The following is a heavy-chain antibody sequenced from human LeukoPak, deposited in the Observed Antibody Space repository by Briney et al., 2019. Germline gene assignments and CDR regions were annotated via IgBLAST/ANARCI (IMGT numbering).Heavy chain of an antibody. CDR2: IIPIFGTA. CDR1: AGTFSSYA. V-gene: IGHV1-69*13. CDR3: ARDLASAGPGGVDY. D-gene: IGHD6-13*01. J-gene: IGHJ4*02. Sequence: SVKVSCKASAGTFSSYAISWVRQAPGQGLEWMGGIIPIFGTANYAQKFQGRVTITADESTSTAYMELSSLRSEDTAVYYCARDLASAGPGGVDYWGQGTLVTVSS.